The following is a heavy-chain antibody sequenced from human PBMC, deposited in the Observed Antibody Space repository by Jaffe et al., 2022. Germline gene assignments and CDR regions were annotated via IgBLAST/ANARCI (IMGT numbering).Heavy chain of an antibody. V-gene: IGHV3-30*18. CDR2: ISYDGSNK. J-gene: IGHJ3*02. D-gene: IGHD4-17*01. CDR1: GFTFSSYG. CDR3: AKCRDYGDSRDAFDI. Sequence: QVQLVESGGGVVQPGRSLRLSCAASGFTFSSYGMHWVRQAPGKGLEWVAVISYDGSNKYYADSVKGRFTISRDNSKNTLYLQMNSLRAEDTAVYYCAKCRDYGDSRDAFDIWGQGTMVTVSS.